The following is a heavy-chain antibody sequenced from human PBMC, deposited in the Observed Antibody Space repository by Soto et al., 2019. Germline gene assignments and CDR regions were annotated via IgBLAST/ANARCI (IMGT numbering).Heavy chain of an antibody. CDR1: GFTFSSYA. V-gene: IGHV3-48*03. CDR3: AEAVPAATGFGWFDP. J-gene: IGHJ5*02. D-gene: IGHD2-2*01. CDR2: ISGSGDTI. Sequence: EVQLVESGGVLVQPGGSLRLSCAASGFTFSSYAMNWVRQAPGKGLEWVSYISGSGDTIYYADSVKGRFSISRDNAKKSLYLQMNSLRAEDTAVYYCAEAVPAATGFGWFDPWGQGTLVTVSS.